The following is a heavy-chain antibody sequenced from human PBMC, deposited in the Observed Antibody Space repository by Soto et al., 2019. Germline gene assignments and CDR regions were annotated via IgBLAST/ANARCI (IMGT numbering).Heavy chain of an antibody. D-gene: IGHD6-19*01. J-gene: IGHJ4*02. CDR3: ARDGAGAGHINFDC. CDR2: INAGNGKT. V-gene: IGHV1-3*01. Sequence: ASVKVACKASGYTLSRPGIHWVRQAPGQRLEWMGWINAGNGKTKYSQKFQGRVTITRDTSASTAYMELSSLRSEHTAVYYCARDGAGAGHINFDCCGQRTLGTVSS. CDR1: GYTLSRPG.